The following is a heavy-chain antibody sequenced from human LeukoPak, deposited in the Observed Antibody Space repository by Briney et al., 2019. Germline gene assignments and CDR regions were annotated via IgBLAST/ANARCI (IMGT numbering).Heavy chain of an antibody. CDR3: ARDRGYSSGWSGFDY. D-gene: IGHD6-19*01. CDR2: ISYDGSNK. Sequence: PGGSLRLSCAASGFTFSSYAMPWVRQAPGKGLEWVAVISYDGSNKYYADSVKGRFTISRDNSKNTLYLQMNSLRAEDTAVYYCARDRGYSSGWSGFDYWGQGTLVTVSS. CDR1: GFTFSSYA. J-gene: IGHJ4*02. V-gene: IGHV3-30-3*01.